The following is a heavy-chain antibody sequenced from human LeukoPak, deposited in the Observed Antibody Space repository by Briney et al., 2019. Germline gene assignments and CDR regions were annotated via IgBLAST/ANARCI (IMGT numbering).Heavy chain of an antibody. J-gene: IGHJ4*02. V-gene: IGHV3-48*04. CDR3: ARDDNEYYFDY. D-gene: IGHD2-8*01. CDR1: GFTFSSYS. Sequence: GGSLRLSCAASGFTFSSYSMNWVRQAPEKGLEWVSYISSSSSTIYYADSVKGRFTISRDNAKNSLYLQMNSLRAEDTAVYYCARDDNEYYFDYWGQGTLVTVSS. CDR2: ISSSSSTI.